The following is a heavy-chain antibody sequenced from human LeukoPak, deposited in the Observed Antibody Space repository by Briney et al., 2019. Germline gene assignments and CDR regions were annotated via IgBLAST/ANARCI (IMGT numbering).Heavy chain of an antibody. J-gene: IGHJ3*02. Sequence: GESLKISCKASGYSFTTYWIGWVRQVPGKGLEWVGIIYPADSTAKYSPSFQGQVTISVDKSISTAYLQWSRLEASDTAMYYCARRRLQQHYDYVWGSYRPDAFDIWGQGTMVTVSS. CDR2: IYPADSTA. CDR3: ARRRLQQHYDYVWGSYRPDAFDI. V-gene: IGHV5-51*01. CDR1: GYSFTTYW. D-gene: IGHD3-16*02.